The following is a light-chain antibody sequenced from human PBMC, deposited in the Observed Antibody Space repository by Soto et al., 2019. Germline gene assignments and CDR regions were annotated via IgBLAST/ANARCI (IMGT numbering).Light chain of an antibody. V-gene: IGKV3-20*01. J-gene: IGKJ1*01. CDR1: QSVSSN. Sequence: DTVLTQSPVTLSLTSGERATLSCRASQSVSSNLARYQQRPGQGPRLLIYGASSRATGIPDRFSGSGSGTDFTLTISRLEPEDFAVYYCQQYGSSPRTFGQGTKVDIK. CDR2: GAS. CDR3: QQYGSSPRT.